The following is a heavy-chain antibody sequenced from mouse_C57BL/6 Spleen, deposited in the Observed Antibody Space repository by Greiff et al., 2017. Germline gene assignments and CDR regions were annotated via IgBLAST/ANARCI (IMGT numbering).Heavy chain of an antibody. V-gene: IGHV5-16*01. J-gene: IGHJ4*01. D-gene: IGHD1-1*01. CDR3: AREGSSFAMDY. CDR1: GFTFSDYY. Sequence: EVKLVESEGGLVQPGSSMKLSCTVSGFTFSDYYMAWVRQVPEKGLEWVANINYDGSSTYYLDSLKSRFIISRDNAKNILYLQMSSLKSEDTATYYCAREGSSFAMDYWGQGTSVTVSS. CDR2: INYDGSST.